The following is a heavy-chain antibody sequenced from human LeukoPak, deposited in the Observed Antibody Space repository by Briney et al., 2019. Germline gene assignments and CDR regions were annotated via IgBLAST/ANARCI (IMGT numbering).Heavy chain of an antibody. CDR2: ISGSGGST. CDR1: GFTGTKNY. J-gene: IGHJ4*02. V-gene: IGHV3-23*01. D-gene: IGHD6-13*01. CDR3: AKEAAAVVY. Sequence: PGGSLRLSCAASGFTGTKNYMSWVRQAPGKGLEWVSAISGSGGSTYYADSVKGRFTSSRDNSKNTLYLQTNSLRAEDTAVYYCAKEAAAVVYGGQGTLVTVSS.